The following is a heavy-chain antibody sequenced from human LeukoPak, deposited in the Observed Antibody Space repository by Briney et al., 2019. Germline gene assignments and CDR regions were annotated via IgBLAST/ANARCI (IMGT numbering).Heavy chain of an antibody. CDR2: ISSSSSYI. J-gene: IGHJ6*02. D-gene: IGHD6-19*01. Sequence: PGGSLRLSCAASGFTFSSYGMNWVRQAPGKGLEWVSSISSSSSYIYYADSVKGRFTISRDNAKNSLYLQMNSLRAEDTAVYYCAKEYVAGTNYYYGMDVWGQGTTVTVSS. CDR1: GFTFSSYG. CDR3: AKEYVAGTNYYYGMDV. V-gene: IGHV3-21*01.